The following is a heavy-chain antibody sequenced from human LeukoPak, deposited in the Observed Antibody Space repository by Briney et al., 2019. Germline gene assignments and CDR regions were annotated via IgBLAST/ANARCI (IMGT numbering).Heavy chain of an antibody. CDR3: ARLKDDVTKLDY. Sequence: GGLLRRSCPGTGITSGRYWMRWVRQAPAKEKEWVASINQGGSRLHYLDSVTGRFISSRDDAQNSLFLQMTRLRVDDTAVYYCARLKDDVTKLDYWGQGSLVSVSS. CDR2: INQGGSRL. J-gene: IGHJ4*02. V-gene: IGHV3-7*02. CDR1: GITSGRYW. D-gene: IGHD2-8*01.